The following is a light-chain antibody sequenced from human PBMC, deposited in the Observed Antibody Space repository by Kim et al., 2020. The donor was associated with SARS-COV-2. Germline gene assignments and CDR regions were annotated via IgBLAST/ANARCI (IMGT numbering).Light chain of an antibody. V-gene: IGLV2-14*04. CDR3: SSYTSSRTLV. J-gene: IGLJ2*01. CDR1: SSDVGGYNY. Sequence: PSITSSCTGTSSDVGGYNYVSWYQQHPGKAPKLIIYDVTKRPSGVSNRFSGSKSGNTASLTISGLRADDEADYYCSSYTSSRTLVFGGGTQLTVL. CDR2: DVT.